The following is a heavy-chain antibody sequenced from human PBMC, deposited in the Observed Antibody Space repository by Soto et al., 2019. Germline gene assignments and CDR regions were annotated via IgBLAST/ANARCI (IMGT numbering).Heavy chain of an antibody. CDR2: MNPNSGNT. D-gene: IGHD4-17*01. CDR1: GYTFTSYD. Sequence: QVQLVQSGAEVKKPGASVKVSCKASGYTFTSYDINWVRQATGQGFEYLGWMNPNSGNTGYVKKFQGRVTMTRDTTRTTAYKELSSLRSEDTAVSYCASGIKYGDYTRCFAPWGPGPLVPVSS. CDR3: ASGIKYGDYTRCFAP. V-gene: IGHV1-8*01. J-gene: IGHJ5*02.